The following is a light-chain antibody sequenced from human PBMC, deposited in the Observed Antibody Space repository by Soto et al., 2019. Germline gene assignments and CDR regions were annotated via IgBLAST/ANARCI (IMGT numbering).Light chain of an antibody. CDR3: SSYTTSSTYV. J-gene: IGLJ1*01. V-gene: IGLV2-14*01. CDR1: SSDVGGYNY. Sequence: QSALTQAASVSGAPGQSITISFTGTSSDVGGYNYVSRYQQHPGKAPKLMISDVSNRPSGVSNRFSGSKSGNTASLTISGLQTEDEADYYCSSYTTSSTYVLGTGTKSPS. CDR2: DVS.